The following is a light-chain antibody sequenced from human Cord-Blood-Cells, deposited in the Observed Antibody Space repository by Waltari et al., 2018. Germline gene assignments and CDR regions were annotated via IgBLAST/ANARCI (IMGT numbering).Light chain of an antibody. J-gene: IGKJ2*01. CDR1: QSVSSN. V-gene: IGKV3-15*01. CDR2: GAS. Sequence: EIVMTQSPATLSVSPGERATLSCRASQSVSSNLGWYQQKPGPAPRLLIYGASTRATGIQARFSGSGCGTEFTLTISSLQSEDFAVYYCQQYNNWYTFGQGTKLEIK. CDR3: QQYNNWYT.